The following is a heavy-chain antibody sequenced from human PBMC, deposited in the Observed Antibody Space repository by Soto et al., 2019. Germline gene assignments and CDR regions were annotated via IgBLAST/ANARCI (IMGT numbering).Heavy chain of an antibody. CDR2: IGTRSDI. V-gene: IGHV3-21*01. CDR1: GFTFSSFA. CDR3: AREETAWPLAYGLDV. D-gene: IGHD2-21*02. Sequence: PGGSLRLSWAASGFTFSSFAMHWVRQSPGKGLEWVSSIGTRSDIYYADSVKGRFTISRDNAKNSLSLQMNSLRAEDTGVYYCAREETAWPLAYGLDVWGQGTTVTVSS. J-gene: IGHJ6*02.